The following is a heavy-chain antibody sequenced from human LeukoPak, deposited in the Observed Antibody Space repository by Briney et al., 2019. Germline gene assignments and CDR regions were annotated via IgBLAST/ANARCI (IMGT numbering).Heavy chain of an antibody. J-gene: IGHJ4*02. V-gene: IGHV4-59*01. Sequence: PSETLSLTCTVSGGYIGSYYWNWIRQPPGKGLEWIGYIYYSGSTNYNPSLKSRVTISVDTSKNQFSLKLSSVTAADTAVYYCARLTTVTTWVGFDYWGQGTLVTVSS. D-gene: IGHD4-17*01. CDR1: GGYIGSYY. CDR3: ARLTTVTTWVGFDY. CDR2: IYYSGST.